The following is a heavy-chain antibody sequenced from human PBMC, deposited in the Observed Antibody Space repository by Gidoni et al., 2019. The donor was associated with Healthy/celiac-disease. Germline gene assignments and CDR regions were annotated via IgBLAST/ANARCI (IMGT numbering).Heavy chain of an antibody. CDR3: ARHRASGNECDY. Sequence: QLQLQESGPGLVKPSETLSLTCTVPGGSISSSSYYWGWIRQPPGKGLEWVGSIYYSGSTYYNPSRKSRVTISVDTSKNQFSLKLSSVTAADTAVYYCARHRASGNECDYWGQGTLVTVSS. CDR2: IYYSGST. D-gene: IGHD1-1*01. V-gene: IGHV4-39*01. CDR1: GGSISSSSYY. J-gene: IGHJ4*02.